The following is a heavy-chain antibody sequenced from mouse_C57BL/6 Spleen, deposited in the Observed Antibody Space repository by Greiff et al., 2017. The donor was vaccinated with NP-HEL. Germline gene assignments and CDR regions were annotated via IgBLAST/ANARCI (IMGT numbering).Heavy chain of an antibody. D-gene: IGHD2-4*01. CDR3: TRDYDYNRFFDY. Sequence: EVQGVESGGGLVQPGGSMKLSCAASGFTFSDAWMDWVRQSPEKGLEWVAEIRNKANNHATYYAESVKGRFTISRDDSKSSVYLQMNSLRAEDTGIYYCTRDYDYNRFFDYWGQGTTLTVSS. V-gene: IGHV6-6*01. CDR1: GFTFSDAW. CDR2: IRNKANNHAT. J-gene: IGHJ2*01.